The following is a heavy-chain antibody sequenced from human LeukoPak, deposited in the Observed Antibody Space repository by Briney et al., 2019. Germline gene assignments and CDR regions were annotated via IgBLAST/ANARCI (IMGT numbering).Heavy chain of an antibody. CDR1: GFTFSSYA. CDR2: ISGSGGST. V-gene: IGHV3-23*01. Sequence: GSLRLSCAASGFTFSSYAMSWVRQAPGKGLEWVSAISGSGGSTYYADSVKGRFTISRDNSKNTLYLQMNSLRAEDTAVYYCAKGSYCSSTSCYTDWGQGTLVTVSS. J-gene: IGHJ4*02. D-gene: IGHD2-2*02. CDR3: AKGSYCSSTSCYTD.